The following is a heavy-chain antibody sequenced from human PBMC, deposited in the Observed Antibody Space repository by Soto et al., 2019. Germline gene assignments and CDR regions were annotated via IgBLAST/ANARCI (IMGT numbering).Heavy chain of an antibody. CDR2: INPNRGGT. V-gene: IGHV1-2*04. CDR1: GYTFTGYY. CDR3: ARDGGYCSSTSCPIGGYFDL. Sequence: QVQLVQSGAEVKKPGASVKVSCKASGYTFTGYYMHWVRQAPGQGLEWMGWINPNRGGTNYAQKFQGWVTMTRDTSISTAYMELSRLRSDDTAVYYCARDGGYCSSTSCPIGGYFDLWGRGTLVTVSS. D-gene: IGHD2-2*01. J-gene: IGHJ2*01.